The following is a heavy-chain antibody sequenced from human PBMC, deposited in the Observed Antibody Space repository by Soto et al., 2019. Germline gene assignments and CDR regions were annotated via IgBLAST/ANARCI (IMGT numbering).Heavy chain of an antibody. CDR1: GGSISSYY. J-gene: IGHJ3*02. V-gene: IGHV4-59*01. CDR2: IYYSGST. Sequence: SETLSLTCTVSGGSISSYYWSWIRQPPGKGLEWIGYIYYSGSTNYNPSLKSRVTISVDTSKNQFSLKLSSVTAADTAVYYCARTGYYDFWSSKMGDAIDIWGQGTMVTVSS. D-gene: IGHD3-3*01. CDR3: ARTGYYDFWSSKMGDAIDI.